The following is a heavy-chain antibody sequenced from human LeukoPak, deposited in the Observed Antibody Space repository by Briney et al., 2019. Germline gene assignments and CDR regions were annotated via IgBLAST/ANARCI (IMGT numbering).Heavy chain of an antibody. CDR2: IYPGDSDT. J-gene: IGHJ4*02. D-gene: IGHD3-3*01. CDR1: GYFFTSYW. Sequence: GESLKISCQASGYFFTSYWIGWARLLHGKGLEWSGIIYPGDSDTRYSPSFQGQVTISADKSISTAYLQWSSLKASDTAMYYCARGGEFWSGLVDYWGQGTLVTVSS. V-gene: IGHV5-51*01. CDR3: ARGGEFWSGLVDY.